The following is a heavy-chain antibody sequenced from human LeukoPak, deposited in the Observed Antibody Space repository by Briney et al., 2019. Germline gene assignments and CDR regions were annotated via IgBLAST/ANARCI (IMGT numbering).Heavy chain of an antibody. J-gene: IGHJ2*01. D-gene: IGHD2/OR15-2a*01. CDR2: INSDGSSA. CDR1: GFTFSGYW. V-gene: IGHV3-74*01. Sequence: PGGSLRLSCAASGFTFSGYWIHWVRQAPGRGLVWVSRINSDGSSASYADSVKGRFTVSRDNAKNTLYLQMNSLRAEDTAVYYCARDWYYAIDFWGRGALVTVSS. CDR3: ARDWYYAIDF.